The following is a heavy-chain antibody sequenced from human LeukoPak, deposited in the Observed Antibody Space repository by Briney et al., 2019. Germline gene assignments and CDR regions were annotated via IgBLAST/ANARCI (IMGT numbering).Heavy chain of an antibody. J-gene: IGHJ4*02. CDR2: ISLSGDDT. CDR3: AKGGGSGSYFLYFDY. Sequence: HSGGSLRLSCAASGFNTNKYAMTWVRQAPGKGLEWVSGISLSGDDTYYADSVKGRFIISRDDSKNTLYLQMNSLRAEDTAVYYCAKGGGSGSYFLYFDYWGQGTLVTVSS. CDR1: GFNTNKYA. V-gene: IGHV3-23*01. D-gene: IGHD1-26*01.